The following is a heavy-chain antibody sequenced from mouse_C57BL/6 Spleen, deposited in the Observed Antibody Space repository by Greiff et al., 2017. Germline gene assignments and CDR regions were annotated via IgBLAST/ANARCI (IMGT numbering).Heavy chain of an antibody. CDR3: AVRQGYAMDY. Sequence: EVQLKQSGPELVKPGASVKMSCKASGYTFTDYNMHWVKQSHGKSLEWIGYINPNNGGTSYNQKFKGKATLTVNKSSSTAYMELRRLTSEDSAVXYCAVRQGYAMDYWGQGTSVTVSA. CDR1: GYTFTDYN. V-gene: IGHV1-22*01. J-gene: IGHJ4*01. CDR2: INPNNGGT. D-gene: IGHD2-14*01.